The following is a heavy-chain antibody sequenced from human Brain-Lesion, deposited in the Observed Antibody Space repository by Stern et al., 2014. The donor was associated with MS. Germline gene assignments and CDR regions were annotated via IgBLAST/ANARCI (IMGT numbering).Heavy chain of an antibody. CDR2: FDPYDGET. V-gene: IGHV1-24*01. Sequence: QVQLVQSGAEVKKPGASVKVSCKVSGDTLTELSMHWGRQAPRNGLERVGGFDPYDGETIHAQQFPGRVTMTEDTSTDTAYMELSSLRSEDTAVYYCATRSPGAGGNYYRHFDYWGQGTLVTVSA. CDR1: GDTLTELS. D-gene: IGHD1-26*01. CDR3: ATRSPGAGGNYYRHFDY. J-gene: IGHJ4*02.